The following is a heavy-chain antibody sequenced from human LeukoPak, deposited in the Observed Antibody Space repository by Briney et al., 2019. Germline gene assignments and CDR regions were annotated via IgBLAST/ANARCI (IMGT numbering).Heavy chain of an antibody. CDR1: GFTFSSYA. CDR2: ISGSGGST. CDR3: AKDDWVAVAGTGSDY. D-gene: IGHD6-19*01. Sequence: PGGSLRLSCAASGFTFSSYAMSWVRQAPGKGLEWVSAISGSGGSTYYADSVKGRFTISRDNSKNTLYLQMNSLRAEDTAVYYCAKDDWVAVAGTGSDYWGQGTLVTVSS. V-gene: IGHV3-23*01. J-gene: IGHJ4*02.